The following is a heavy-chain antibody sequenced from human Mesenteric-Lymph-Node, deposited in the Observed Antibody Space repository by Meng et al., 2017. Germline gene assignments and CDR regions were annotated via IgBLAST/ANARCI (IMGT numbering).Heavy chain of an antibody. J-gene: IGHJ6*02. CDR3: ARGGEVVSSGWRNYHYYGMDV. V-gene: IGHV3-48*03. CDR1: GFTFSSYD. CDR2: ISRSGDTI. D-gene: IGHD6-19*01. Sequence: LKISCAASGFTFSSYDLNWVRQAPGKGLQWLSYISRSGDTIYYADSVKGRFTISRDNAENSLYLQLNSLRAEDTAVYYCARGGEVVSSGWRNYHYYGMDVWGQGTTVTVSS.